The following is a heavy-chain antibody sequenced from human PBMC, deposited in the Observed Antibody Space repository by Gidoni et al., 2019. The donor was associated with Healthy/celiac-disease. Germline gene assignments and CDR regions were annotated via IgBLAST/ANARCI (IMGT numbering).Heavy chain of an antibody. D-gene: IGHD5-12*01. CDR2: IYYSGST. CDR3: ARRPRRDGYNCGLVDY. V-gene: IGHV4-39*01. CDR1: DGSISGSSYY. Sequence: QLQLQESGPGLVKPSETLSLTCTVSDGSISGSSYYWGWIRQPPGKGLGWIGSIYYSGSTSYNPSLMSRVTISVDTSKNPFSLKLSSVTAADTAVYYCARRPRRDGYNCGLVDYWGQGTLVTVSS. J-gene: IGHJ4*02.